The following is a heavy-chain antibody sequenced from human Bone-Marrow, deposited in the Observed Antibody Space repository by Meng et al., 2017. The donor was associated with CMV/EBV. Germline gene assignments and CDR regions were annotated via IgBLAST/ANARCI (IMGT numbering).Heavy chain of an antibody. CDR1: GASISGSH. CDR2: IHSNGDA. J-gene: IGHJ4*02. Sequence: SETLSLTCTVSGASISGSHWSWIRQPPGKGLEWIGYIHSNGDANYNSSLWSRATLSVDTSKNQFSLNLRSVTAMDTAVYYCAKGGWSLNYWGQGVLVTVSS. D-gene: IGHD6-19*01. V-gene: IGHV4-59*01. CDR3: AKGGWSLNY.